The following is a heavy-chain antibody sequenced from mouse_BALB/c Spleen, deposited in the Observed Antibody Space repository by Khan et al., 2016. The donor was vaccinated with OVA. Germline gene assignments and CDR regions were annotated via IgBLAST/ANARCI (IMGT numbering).Heavy chain of an antibody. CDR2: IYPGTDNT. V-gene: IGHV1-76*01. CDR3: AREEALYDFDY. J-gene: IGHJ2*01. CDR1: GYIFTSYW. Sequence: QVQLKQSGAELVRPGASVKLSCKTSGYIFTSYWIHWVKQRSGQGLEWIARIYPGTDNTYYNETLKDKATLTADKSSSTAYMQHNSLKTEYSAVYFCAREEALYDFDYWGQGTTLTVSS. D-gene: IGHD2-14*01.